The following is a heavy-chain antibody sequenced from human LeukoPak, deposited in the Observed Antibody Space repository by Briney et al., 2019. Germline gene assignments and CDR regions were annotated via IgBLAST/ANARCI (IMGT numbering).Heavy chain of an antibody. CDR2: IRSSGTTI. CDR1: GFTFSDYY. D-gene: IGHD6-19*01. J-gene: IGHJ4*02. CDR3: ARDRGAVTDVFDY. V-gene: IGHV3-11*04. Sequence: GGSLRLSCVASGFTFSDYYMSWIRQAPGKGLEWVSYIRSSGTTIHYADSVTGRFTISRDNAKNSLYLQMNSLRAEDTAVYYCARDRGAVTDVFDYWGQGTLVTVSS.